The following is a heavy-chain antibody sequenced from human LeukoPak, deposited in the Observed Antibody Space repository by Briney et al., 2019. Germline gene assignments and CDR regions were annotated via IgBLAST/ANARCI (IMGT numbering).Heavy chain of an antibody. CDR1: GGSISSGDYY. J-gene: IGHJ5*02. Sequence: SETLSLTCTVPGGSISSGDYYWSWIRQPPGKGLEWIGYIYYSGSTYYNPSLKSRVTISVDTSKNQFSLKLSSVTAADTAVYYCARGRRLLWFGKGWFDPWGQGTLVTVSS. CDR2: IYYSGST. V-gene: IGHV4-30-4*01. CDR3: ARGRRLLWFGKGWFDP. D-gene: IGHD3-10*01.